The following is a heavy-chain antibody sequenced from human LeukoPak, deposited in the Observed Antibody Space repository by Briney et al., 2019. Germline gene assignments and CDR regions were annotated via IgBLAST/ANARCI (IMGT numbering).Heavy chain of an antibody. CDR2: IKADDSGT. Sequence: PGGSLRLSCAASGFNISPYAMYWVRQGPGRGLEWVSVIKADDSGTFYSDSVRGRLTTSRDNSKNSLYLQMSSLTSDDTALYYCATWAFYHNLDVWGQGTTVAVSS. J-gene: IGHJ6*02. CDR1: GFNISPYA. CDR3: ATWAFYHNLDV. D-gene: IGHD2/OR15-2a*01. V-gene: IGHV3-43*02.